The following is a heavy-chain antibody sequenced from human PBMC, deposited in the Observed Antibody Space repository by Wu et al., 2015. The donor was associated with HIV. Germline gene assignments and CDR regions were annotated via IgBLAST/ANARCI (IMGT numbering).Heavy chain of an antibody. Sequence: QVQLVQSGAEVKKPGASVKVSCQASGYTITTYDFNWVRQAPGQGLEWMGWMNSNNGKTGYGQKFQGRVAMTRNISTRTANMELSGLKSEDTAVYYCATSYYGSGSYPTFYYYYAMDVWARDHGHRLL. J-gene: IGHJ6*01. D-gene: IGHD3-10*01. CDR2: MNSNNGKT. CDR3: ATSYYGSGSYPTFYYYYAMDV. CDR1: GYTITTYD. V-gene: IGHV1-8*01.